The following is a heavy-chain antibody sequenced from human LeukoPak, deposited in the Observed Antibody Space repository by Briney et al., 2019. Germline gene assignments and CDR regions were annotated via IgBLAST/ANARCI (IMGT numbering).Heavy chain of an antibody. CDR2: TSWNSGSR. CDR1: GFTFDDYA. V-gene: IGHV3-9*01. J-gene: IGHJ4*02. D-gene: IGHD3-22*01. Sequence: GESLRLSSAASGFTFDDYAVQWARPAERNGMEWDSGTSWNSGSRGYADSVKGRFTISRDNAKTSLYLQMNSLRAEDTALYYCAEGQYYYDGSGYYYGYWGKGTLVTVSS. CDR3: AEGQYYYDGSGYYYGY.